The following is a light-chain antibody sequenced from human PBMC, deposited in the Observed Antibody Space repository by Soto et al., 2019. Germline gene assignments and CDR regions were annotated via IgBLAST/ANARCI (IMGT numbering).Light chain of an antibody. CDR3: QQYYSYPWT. CDR2: AAS. V-gene: IGKV1-8*01. Sequence: AIRMTQSPSSLSASTGDRVTITCRASQGISSYLAWYQQKPGKAPKLLIYAASTLQSGVPSRFSGSVSGTDFTLTISCLQSEDFATYYCQQYYSYPWTFGQGIKVEIK. CDR1: QGISSY. J-gene: IGKJ1*01.